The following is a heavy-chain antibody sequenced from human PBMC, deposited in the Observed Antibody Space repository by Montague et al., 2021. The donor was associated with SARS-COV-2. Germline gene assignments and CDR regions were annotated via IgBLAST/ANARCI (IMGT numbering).Heavy chain of an antibody. CDR3: ARVEFDGGYDSVPLAV. Sequence: TLSLTCTVSGGSISSGGYDWSWIREHPGKGLEWIGYMYYSGSTYYXRCVKSRVTISVDTSKNQFSLKLSSVTAADTAVYYCARVEFDGGYDSVPLAVWGQGTTVTVSS. J-gene: IGHJ6*02. V-gene: IGHV4-31*03. D-gene: IGHD5-12*01. CDR2: MYYSGST. CDR1: GGSISSGGYD.